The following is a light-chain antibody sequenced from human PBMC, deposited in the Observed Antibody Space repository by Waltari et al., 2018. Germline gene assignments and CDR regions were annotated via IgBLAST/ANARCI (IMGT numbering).Light chain of an antibody. CDR2: EDL. CDR3: YSTDFSGHDRV. Sequence: SYELTQPPSVSVSPGQTARITCSGDALPKKYAYWYQQKSGQAPVLVIDEDLKRPTGIPGRCSGSSSGTTATLTISGAHVDDEADYYCYSTDFSGHDRVFGGGTKLTIL. V-gene: IGLV3-10*01. J-gene: IGLJ3*02. CDR1: ALPKKY.